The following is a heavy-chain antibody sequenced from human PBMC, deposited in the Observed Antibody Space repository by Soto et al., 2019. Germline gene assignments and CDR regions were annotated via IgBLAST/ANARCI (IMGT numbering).Heavy chain of an antibody. Sequence: PGGSLRLSCAASGFTFSSYEMNWVRQAPGKGLEWVSYISSSGSTIYYADSVKGRFTISRDNAKNSLYLQMNSLRAEDTAVYYCATNAQVYGYYYYGMDVWGQGTKVTVSS. CDR3: ATNAQVYGYYYYGMDV. CDR1: GFTFSSYE. V-gene: IGHV3-48*03. D-gene: IGHD4-17*01. CDR2: ISSSGSTI. J-gene: IGHJ6*02.